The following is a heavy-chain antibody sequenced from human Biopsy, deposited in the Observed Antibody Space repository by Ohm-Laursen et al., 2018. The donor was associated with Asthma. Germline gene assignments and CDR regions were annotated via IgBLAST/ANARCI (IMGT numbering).Heavy chain of an antibody. CDR2: ISVYNGNT. V-gene: IGHV1-18*01. D-gene: IGHD3-10*01. CDR1: GYTFNSAG. Sequence: SVKVSCKTSGYTFNSAGITWVRQAPGQGLEWMGWISVYNGNTKVAQKLQDKVTMITDTSTSTAYMELRSLRSDDAAVYFCARAVDYSHYYGIDVWGQGTTVTVS. CDR3: ARAVDYSHYYGIDV. J-gene: IGHJ6*02.